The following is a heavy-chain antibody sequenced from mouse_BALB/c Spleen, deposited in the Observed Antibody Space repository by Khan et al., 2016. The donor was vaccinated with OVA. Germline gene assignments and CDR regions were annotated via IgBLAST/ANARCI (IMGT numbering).Heavy chain of an antibody. CDR1: GFSLISYG. V-gene: IGHV2-3*01. CDR2: IWGDGNT. J-gene: IGHJ4*01. Sequence: QVQLKQSGPGLVAPSQSLSITCTVSGFSLISYGVNWVRQPPGKGLEWLGVIWGDGNTNYHSALISRLSISKDNSKSQVFLKLNSLQTDDTATYYCAKFDGIFYAVDDWGEGTSVSVTS. D-gene: IGHD2-3*01. CDR3: AKFDGIFYAVDD.